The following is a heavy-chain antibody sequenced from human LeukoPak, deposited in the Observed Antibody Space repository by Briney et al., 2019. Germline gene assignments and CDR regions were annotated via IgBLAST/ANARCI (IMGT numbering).Heavy chain of an antibody. Sequence: ASVKVSCKVSGYSVTDLSTHWVRQAPGKGLEWMGGFDPGSGEIIYEQKFQDRVTMTEDTSTDTAYMELSSLRSEDTALYYCATGTHYDLLPFWGQGPLVTVSS. J-gene: IGHJ4*02. CDR1: GYSVTDLS. V-gene: IGHV1-24*01. CDR2: FDPGSGEI. D-gene: IGHD3-9*01. CDR3: ATGTHYDLLPF.